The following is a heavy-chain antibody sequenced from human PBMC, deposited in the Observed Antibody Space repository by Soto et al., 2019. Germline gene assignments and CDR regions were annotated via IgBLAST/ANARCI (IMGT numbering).Heavy chain of an antibody. CDR1: GGSFSGYY. V-gene: IGHV4-34*01. CDR3: AATTVTSGD. CDR2: INHSGST. Sequence: SETLSLTCAVYGGSFSGYYWSWIRQPPGKGLEWIGEINHSGSTNYNPSLKSRVTISVDTSKNQFSLKLSSVTAADTAVYYCAATTVTSGDWGQGTLVTVSS. D-gene: IGHD4-17*01. J-gene: IGHJ4*02.